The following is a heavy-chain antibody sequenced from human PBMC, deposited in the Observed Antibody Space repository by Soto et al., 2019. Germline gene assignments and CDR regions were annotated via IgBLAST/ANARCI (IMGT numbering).Heavy chain of an antibody. V-gene: IGHV4-59*01. CDR2: IYYSGST. CDR3: ARGGAMVRGVIIPFAY. Sequence: SETLSLTCTVSGGSISSYYWSWIRQPPGKGLEWIGYIYYSGSTNYNPSLKSRVTISVDTSKNQFSLKRSPVTAADTAVYYCARGGAMVRGVIIPFAYWGQGTLVTVSS. CDR1: GGSISSYY. J-gene: IGHJ4*02. D-gene: IGHD3-10*01.